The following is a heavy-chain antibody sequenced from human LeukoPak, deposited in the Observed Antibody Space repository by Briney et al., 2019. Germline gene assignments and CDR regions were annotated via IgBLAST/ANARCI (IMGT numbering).Heavy chain of an antibody. J-gene: IGHJ4*02. Sequence: GRSLRLSCAASGFTFSNYAMHWVRQAPGKGLEWVAVISYDGSNKNYADSVKGRFTISRDNSRNTLYLQMNSLRAEDTAVYYCAKGRSYYGLYDYWGQGTLVTVSS. D-gene: IGHD1-26*01. CDR2: ISYDGSNK. CDR1: GFTFSNYA. V-gene: IGHV3-30-3*01. CDR3: AKGRSYYGLYDY.